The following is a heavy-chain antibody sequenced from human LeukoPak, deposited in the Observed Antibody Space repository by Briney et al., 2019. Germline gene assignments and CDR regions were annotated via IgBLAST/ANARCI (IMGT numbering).Heavy chain of an antibody. D-gene: IGHD6-25*01. CDR3: ARGGSAATGFDY. J-gene: IGHJ4*02. V-gene: IGHV1-8*01. Sequence: ASVKVSCKASGYTFTSYDINWVRQATGQGLEWMGWMDPNSGNTGYAQKFQGRVTMTRNTSISTAYMELSSLRSEDTAVYYCARGGSAATGFDYWGQGTLVTVSS. CDR1: GYTFTSYD. CDR2: MDPNSGNT.